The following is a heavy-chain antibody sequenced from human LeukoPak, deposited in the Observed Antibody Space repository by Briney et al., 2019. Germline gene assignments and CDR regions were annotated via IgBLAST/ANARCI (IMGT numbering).Heavy chain of an antibody. Sequence: PGGSLRLSCAASGFTFDDYAMHWVRQAPGKGLEWVSLISGDGGSTYYADSVKGRFTISRDNSKNSLYLQMNSLRTEDTALYYCAKAHTYYYDSSGYDYWGQGTLVTVSS. J-gene: IGHJ4*02. CDR1: GFTFDDYA. CDR3: AKAHTYYYDSSGYDY. D-gene: IGHD3-22*01. CDR2: ISGDGGST. V-gene: IGHV3-43*02.